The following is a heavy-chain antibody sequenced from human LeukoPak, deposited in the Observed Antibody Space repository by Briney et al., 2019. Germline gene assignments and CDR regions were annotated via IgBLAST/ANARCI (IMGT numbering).Heavy chain of an antibody. D-gene: IGHD3-3*01. J-gene: IGHJ4*02. CDR2: IKQDGSGK. Sequence: PGGSLRLSCAASGFTFSSYWMTWVRQAPGKGLEWVANIKQDGSGKYYVGSVKGRFTISKDNAKNSLYLQMNSLRAEDTAVYYCARDGGRNNDYWGQGILVTVSS. CDR3: ARDGGRNNDY. CDR1: GFTFSSYW. V-gene: IGHV3-7*01.